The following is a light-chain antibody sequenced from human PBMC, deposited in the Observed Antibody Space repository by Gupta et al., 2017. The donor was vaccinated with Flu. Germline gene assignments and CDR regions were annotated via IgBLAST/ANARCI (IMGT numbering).Light chain of an antibody. CDR2: STN. V-gene: IGLV8-61*01. J-gene: IGLJ3*02. CDR3: VLYMGSGIWV. Sequence: QTVVTQEPSFSVSPGGTVTLTCGLNSGSVSTTHHPSWYQQTPGQAPRTLIYSTNGRSSGVPDRFSGSILGNKAALTITGAQADDECDYFCVLYMGSGIWVFGVGTKLTVL. CDR1: SGSVSTTHH.